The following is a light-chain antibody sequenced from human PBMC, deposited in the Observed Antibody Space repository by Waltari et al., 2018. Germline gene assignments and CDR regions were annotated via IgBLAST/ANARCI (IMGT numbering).Light chain of an antibody. CDR1: SSNIGSNH. V-gene: IGLV1-47*01. Sequence: QSVLTQPPSASGTPGQRVTISCSGSSSNIGSNHVYWYQQLPGTAPKLLIYRNKQLPSGVPDRFSGSKSGPSASLAISGLRSEDEADYYCAAWDDSLSGYVFGTGTKVTVL. CDR3: AAWDDSLSGYV. J-gene: IGLJ1*01. CDR2: RNK.